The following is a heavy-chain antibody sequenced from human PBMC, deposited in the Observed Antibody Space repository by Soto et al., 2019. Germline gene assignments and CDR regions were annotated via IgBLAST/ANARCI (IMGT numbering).Heavy chain of an antibody. V-gene: IGHV3-23*01. CDR3: AKGVKRKRDYYDSRGYYCGAPHYYYYGMDV. D-gene: IGHD3-22*01. Sequence: PGGSLRLSCAASGFTFSSYAMSWVRQAPGKGLEWVSAISGSGGSTYYADSVKGRFTISRDNSKNTLYLQMNSLRAEDTAVYYCAKGVKRKRDYYDSRGYYCGAPHYYYYGMDVWGQGTTVTVSS. J-gene: IGHJ6*02. CDR1: GFTFSSYA. CDR2: ISGSGGST.